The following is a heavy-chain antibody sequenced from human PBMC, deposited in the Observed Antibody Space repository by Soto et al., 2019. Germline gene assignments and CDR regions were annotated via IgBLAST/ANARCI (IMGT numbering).Heavy chain of an antibody. CDR2: IFYSGST. CDR1: GGSISSRSDH. V-gene: IGHV4-39*01. D-gene: IGHD3-3*01. CDR3: ARSDYYISHFDY. J-gene: IGHJ4*02. Sequence: PSETLSLTCTVSGGSISSRSDHWGWIRQPPGKGLEWIGSIFYSGSTYYKPSLKSRATTSVDTSKNQFSLNLSSVTAADTAVYFCARSDYYISHFDYWGRGTMVTVSS.